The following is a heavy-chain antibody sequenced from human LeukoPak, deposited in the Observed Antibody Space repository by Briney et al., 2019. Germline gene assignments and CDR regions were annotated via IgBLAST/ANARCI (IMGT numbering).Heavy chain of an antibody. CDR3: ARGDKVEMATIGP. D-gene: IGHD5-24*01. CDR2: IYYDGSNK. V-gene: IGHV3-33*01. CDR1: GFTFSSYA. Sequence: GGSLRLSCAASGFTFSSYAMHWVRQAPGKGLEWVAVIYYDGSNKYYADSVKGRFTISRDNSKNTLYLQMNSLRAEDTAVYYCARGDKVEMATIGPWGQGTLVTVSS. J-gene: IGHJ5*02.